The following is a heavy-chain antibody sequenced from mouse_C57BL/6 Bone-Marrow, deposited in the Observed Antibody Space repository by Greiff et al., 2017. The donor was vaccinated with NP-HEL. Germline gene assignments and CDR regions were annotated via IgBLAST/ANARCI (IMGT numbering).Heavy chain of an antibody. J-gene: IGHJ2*01. CDR3: ARGDYYGSFFDY. CDR1: GYAFSSYW. V-gene: IGHV1-80*01. Sequence: VQLQQSGAELVKPGASVKISCKASGYAFSSYWMNWVKQRPGKGLEWIGQIYPGDGDTNYNGKFKGKATLTADKSSSTAYMQLSSLTSEDSAVYFSARGDYYGSFFDYWGQGTTLTVSA. CDR2: IYPGDGDT. D-gene: IGHD1-1*01.